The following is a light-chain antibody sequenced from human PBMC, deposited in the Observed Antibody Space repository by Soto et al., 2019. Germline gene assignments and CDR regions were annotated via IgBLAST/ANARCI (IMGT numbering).Light chain of an antibody. V-gene: IGKV1-39*01. J-gene: IGKJ5*01. Sequence: DIQMSQSPSSLSASVGDRVTITCRASQTIKNSLNWYQQKPGSAPNLLIYSASSLHVGVPSRFSGSKSGPDFTLTISGLQPEDSATYFCQQSYTPPITFGQGTRLEIK. CDR1: QTIKNS. CDR2: SAS. CDR3: QQSYTPPIT.